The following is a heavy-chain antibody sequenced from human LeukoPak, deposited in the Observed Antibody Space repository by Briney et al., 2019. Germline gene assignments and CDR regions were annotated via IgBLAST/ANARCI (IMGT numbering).Heavy chain of an antibody. D-gene: IGHD5-18*01. V-gene: IGHV1-69*13. J-gene: IGHJ4*02. CDR3: AREGGGYSYGLHYFDY. Sequence: SVKVSCKASGGTFSSYAISWVRQAPGQGLEWMGGIIPIFGTANYAQKFHGRVTITADESTSTAYMELSSLRSEDTAVYYCAREGGGYSYGLHYFDYWGQGTLVTVSS. CDR1: GGTFSSYA. CDR2: IIPIFGTA.